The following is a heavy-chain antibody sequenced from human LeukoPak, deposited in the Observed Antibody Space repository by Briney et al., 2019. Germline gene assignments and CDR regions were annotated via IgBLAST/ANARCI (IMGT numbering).Heavy chain of an antibody. J-gene: IGHJ5*02. CDR3: ARTDVLWFGRDNAEQGDP. D-gene: IGHD3-10*01. CDR1: GGSISSSSYY. V-gene: IGHV4-39*01. CDR2: IYYSGST. Sequence: SETLSLTCTVSGGSISSSSYYWGWIRQPPGKGLEWIGSIYYSGSTYYNPSLKSRVTISVDTSKNQFSLKLSSVTAADTAVYYCARTDVLWFGRDNAEQGDPWGQGTLVTVSS.